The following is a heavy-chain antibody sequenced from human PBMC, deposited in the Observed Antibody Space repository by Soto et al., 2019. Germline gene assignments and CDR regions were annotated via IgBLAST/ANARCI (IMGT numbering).Heavy chain of an antibody. J-gene: IGHJ6*02. CDR1: GGTFSTYS. D-gene: IGHD6-13*01. Sequence: QVQLVQSGAEVKKPGSSVKVSCKASGGTFSTYSISWVRQAPGQGLEWMGGSLPIFGTAHYAQNFQGRVKITADESPSTAYMEQSILRSGDTAVYYCARGRGYPKSSYSYGMDVCGQGTTVTVSS. CDR2: SLPIFGTA. CDR3: ARGRGYPKSSYSYGMDV. V-gene: IGHV1-69*01.